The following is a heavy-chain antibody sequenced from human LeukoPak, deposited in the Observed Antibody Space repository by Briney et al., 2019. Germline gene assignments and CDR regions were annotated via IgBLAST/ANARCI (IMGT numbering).Heavy chain of an antibody. CDR1: GFTFTKYW. D-gene: IGHD2-2*02. V-gene: IGHV3-7*01. J-gene: IGHJ3*02. CDR2: IKQDGSDK. Sequence: GGSLRLSCAASGFTFTKYWMTWVRQAPGKGLEWVGNIKQDGSDKNYMDSVKGRFTISRDNTKDSVYLQMSSLRAEDTAVYYCARDPPSLYCSSTGCYRPVGDAFDIWGQGTMVTVSS. CDR3: ARDPPSLYCSSTGCYRPVGDAFDI.